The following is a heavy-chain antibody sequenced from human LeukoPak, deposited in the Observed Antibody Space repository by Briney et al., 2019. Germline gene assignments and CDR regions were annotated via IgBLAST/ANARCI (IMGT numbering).Heavy chain of an antibody. Sequence: SETLSLTCTVSGGSISSYYWSWIRQPPGKGLEWIGYIYYSGSTNYNPSLKSRVTISVDTSKNQFSLKLSSVTAADTAVYYCARDYSSRGDWFDPWGPGTLVTVSS. D-gene: IGHD6-13*01. CDR1: GGSISSYY. CDR2: IYYSGST. J-gene: IGHJ5*02. V-gene: IGHV4-59*01. CDR3: ARDYSSRGDWFDP.